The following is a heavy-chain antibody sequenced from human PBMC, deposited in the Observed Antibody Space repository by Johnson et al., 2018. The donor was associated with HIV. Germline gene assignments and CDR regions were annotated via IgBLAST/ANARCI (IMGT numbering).Heavy chain of an antibody. CDR2: IKQDGSEK. V-gene: IGHV3-7*03. CDR1: GFTFSSYW. J-gene: IGHJ3*02. CDR3: AKDMGSSFRVGAFDI. D-gene: IGHD6-6*01. Sequence: VQLVESGGGLVQPGGSLRLSCAASGFTFSSYWMSWVRQAPGKGLEWVANIKQDGSEKYYVDSVKGRVTISRDNAKNSQYLQMNSLRAKDTALYYCAKDMGSSFRVGAFDIWGQGTMVTVSS.